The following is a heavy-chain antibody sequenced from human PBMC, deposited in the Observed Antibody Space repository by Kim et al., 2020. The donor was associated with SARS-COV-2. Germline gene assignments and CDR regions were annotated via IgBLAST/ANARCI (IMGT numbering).Heavy chain of an antibody. CDR1: GFIFSSYT. CDR3: ARETGTRFFDC. J-gene: IGHJ4*02. Sequence: GGSLRLSCPASGFIFSSYTMHWVRQAPGKGLEWVAVISANGNNKYYADSVKGRFTISRDNSMNTLYLQMNSLIVDDTAVYYCARETGTRFFDCWGQGTPVTVSS. V-gene: IGHV3-30*04. CDR2: ISANGNNK. D-gene: IGHD1-1*01.